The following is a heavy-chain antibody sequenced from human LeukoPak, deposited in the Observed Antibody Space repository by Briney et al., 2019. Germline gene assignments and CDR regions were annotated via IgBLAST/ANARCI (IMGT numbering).Heavy chain of an antibody. CDR2: IKQDGSEK. D-gene: IGHD3-10*01. Sequence: GGSLRLSCAASGFTFSSYWMSWVRQAPGKGLEWVANIKQDGSEKYYVDSVQGRFTISRDNAKNSLYLQMNSLRAEDTAVYYCARMGVSDAFDIWGQGTMVTVSS. CDR1: GFTFSSYW. CDR3: ARMGVSDAFDI. V-gene: IGHV3-7*01. J-gene: IGHJ3*02.